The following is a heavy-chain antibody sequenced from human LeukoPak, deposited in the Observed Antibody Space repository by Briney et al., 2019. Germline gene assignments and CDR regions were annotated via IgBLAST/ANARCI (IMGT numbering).Heavy chain of an antibody. J-gene: IGHJ6*02. V-gene: IGHV4-59*08. D-gene: IGHD6-13*01. CDR1: GDSISSSY. CDR3: ARLSPEQAAGTVSYYYYYGMDV. CDR2: ISYSGST. Sequence: SETLSLTCTVSGDSISSSYWSWIRQPPGKGLEWIGYISYSGSTSSNPSLRRRVTISVDTSKNQFPLKLSSVTAADTAVYYCARLSPEQAAGTVSYYYYYGMDVWGQGTTVTVSS.